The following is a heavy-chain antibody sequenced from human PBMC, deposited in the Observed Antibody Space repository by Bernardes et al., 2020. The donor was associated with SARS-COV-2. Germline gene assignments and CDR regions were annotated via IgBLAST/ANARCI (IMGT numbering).Heavy chain of an antibody. CDR1: GFTIRSYA. J-gene: IGHJ4*03. V-gene: IGHV3-23*01. Sequence: GGSLRLSCAASGFTIRSYAMTWVRQAPGKGLEWVSVIGTEGGGIHYADSVKGRFTISRDTSKNTLYLQMTSLRVEDTAVYYCAKYRDSTPVRLFDSWGQGTTVTVSS. CDR3: AKYRDSTPVRLFDS. CDR2: IGTEGGGI. D-gene: IGHD6-6*01.